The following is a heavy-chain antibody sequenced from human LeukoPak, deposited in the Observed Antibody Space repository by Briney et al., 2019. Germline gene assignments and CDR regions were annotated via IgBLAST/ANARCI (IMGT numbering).Heavy chain of an antibody. D-gene: IGHD6-13*01. J-gene: IGHJ4*02. Sequence: RGSLRLSCAASGFTVSSNYMSWVRQAPGKGLEWVSVIYSGGSTYYADSVKGRFTISRDNSKNTLYLQMNSVRADDTAVYYCAREDQQPAGNLDYWGQGTLVTVSS. V-gene: IGHV3-53*01. CDR2: IYSGGST. CDR1: GFTVSSNY. CDR3: AREDQQPAGNLDY.